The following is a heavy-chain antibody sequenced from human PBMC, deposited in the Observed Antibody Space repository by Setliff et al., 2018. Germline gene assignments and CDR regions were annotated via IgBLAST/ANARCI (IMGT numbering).Heavy chain of an antibody. J-gene: IGHJ4*02. V-gene: IGHV3-30*04. Sequence: HPGGSLRLSCAASGSTFSRYDMHWVRQAPGKGLEWVTFISYDGSDKHYADSVKGRFTISRDNSKNTLYLQMNSLITEDTAVYYCARDSRDTSWWEVDYWGQGTQVTVSS. CDR2: ISYDGSDK. CDR3: ARDSRDTSWWEVDY. D-gene: IGHD2-2*01. CDR1: GSTFSRYD.